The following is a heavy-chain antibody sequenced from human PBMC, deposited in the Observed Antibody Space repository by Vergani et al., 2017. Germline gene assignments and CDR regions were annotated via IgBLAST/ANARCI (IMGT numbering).Heavy chain of an antibody. Sequence: QVHLVESGGGVVQPGRSLTLSCVASGFSFRGHGMHWVRQAPGKGLEWVAMISYDGDRRDYGDFAKGRFTISRDSSKTVYMQMNSLRVEDTAMYFYAKDLSYSTAFLHFDSRVQGTLVPVSS. V-gene: IGHV3-30*18. CDR1: GFSFRGHG. CDR3: AKDLSYSTAFLHFDS. CDR2: ISYDGDRR. D-gene: IGHD4-11*01. J-gene: IGHJ4*02.